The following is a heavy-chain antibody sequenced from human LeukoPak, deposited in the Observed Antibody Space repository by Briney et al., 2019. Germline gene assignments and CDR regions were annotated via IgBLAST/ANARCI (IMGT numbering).Heavy chain of an antibody. D-gene: IGHD6-19*01. V-gene: IGHV4-39*01. CDR1: GGSISSCSYY. CDR2: IYYSGST. CDR3: ARLGAPLLIAVASSIDY. Sequence: SETLSLTCTVSGGSISSCSYYWGWIRQPPGKGLEWIGSIYYSGSTYYNPSLKSPDTISVDTSKNQFSLKLSSVAAADTAVYYCARLGAPLLIAVASSIDYWGQGTLVTVSS. J-gene: IGHJ4*02.